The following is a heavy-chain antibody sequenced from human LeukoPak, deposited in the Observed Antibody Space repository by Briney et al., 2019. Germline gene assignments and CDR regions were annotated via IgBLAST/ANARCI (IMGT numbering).Heavy chain of an antibody. CDR1: GFTFSSYW. D-gene: IGHD5-12*01. V-gene: IGHV3-7*01. Sequence: GGSLRLSCAASGFTFSSYWMSWVRQAPGKGLEWVANIKQDGSEKYYVDSVKGRFTISRDNARNSLYLQMNSLRAEDTAVYYCATAYSGYDYFDYWGQGTLVTVSS. J-gene: IGHJ4*02. CDR3: ATAYSGYDYFDY. CDR2: IKQDGSEK.